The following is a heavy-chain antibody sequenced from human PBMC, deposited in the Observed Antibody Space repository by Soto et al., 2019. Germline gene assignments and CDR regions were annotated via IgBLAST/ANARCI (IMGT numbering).Heavy chain of an antibody. D-gene: IGHD3-22*01. CDR1: GFTFSSYG. V-gene: IGHV3-30*18. CDR3: GKDTYSHDRSGYYIFDS. J-gene: IGHJ4*02. CDR2: ISYDGSNE. Sequence: QVQLVESGGGVVQPGRSLRLSCAVSGFTFSSYGMHWVRQAPGKGLEWVAHISYDGSNEHYVDSVKGRFTISRDNSKKTFYLKINSLRAEDTAVYYCGKDTYSHDRSGYYIFDSGGQGTLVTVSS.